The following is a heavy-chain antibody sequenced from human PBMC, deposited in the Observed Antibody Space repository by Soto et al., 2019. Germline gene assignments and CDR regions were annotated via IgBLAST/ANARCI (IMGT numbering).Heavy chain of an antibody. D-gene: IGHD2-8*01. CDR1: GASITSSSYY. V-gene: IGHV4-39*01. J-gene: IGHJ4*02. CDR3: ARHLEEAEWSF. Sequence: QLQLQESGPGLVKPSETLSLTCTVSGASITSSSYYWGWIRQPPGKGLEWIGSFYFSGTTYYNPSLQSRVTISVDTSKNQFSLMLSSVTAADTAVYYCARHLEEAEWSFWGQGTLVTVSS. CDR2: FYFSGTT.